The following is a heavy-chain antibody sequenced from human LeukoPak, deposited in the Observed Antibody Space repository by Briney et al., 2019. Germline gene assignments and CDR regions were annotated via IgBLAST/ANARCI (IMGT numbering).Heavy chain of an antibody. V-gene: IGHV4-34*01. CDR1: GGSFSAYY. Sequence: SETLSLTCAVYGGSFSAYYWSWIRQPPGKGLEWIGEIDHSGSTNYNPSLKSRVTISVDTSKNQFSLKLSSVTAADTAVYYCARSGGYSSPQNYWGQGTLVTVSS. J-gene: IGHJ4*02. D-gene: IGHD6-19*01. CDR3: ARSGGYSSPQNY. CDR2: IDHSGST.